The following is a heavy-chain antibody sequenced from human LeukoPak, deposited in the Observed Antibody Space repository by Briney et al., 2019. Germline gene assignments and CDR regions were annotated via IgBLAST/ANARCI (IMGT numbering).Heavy chain of an antibody. V-gene: IGHV3-53*01. CDR1: GLTVNNKD. Sequence: GGSLRLSCAASGLTVNNKDMNWVRQAPGKGLEWVSVIYSGGSTHYADSVKGRFTISRDNSKNTVYLQMNSPRAEDTAVYYCASFHGEYSLDYWGQGTLVTVSS. D-gene: IGHD4-17*01. CDR2: IYSGGST. J-gene: IGHJ4*02. CDR3: ASFHGEYSLDY.